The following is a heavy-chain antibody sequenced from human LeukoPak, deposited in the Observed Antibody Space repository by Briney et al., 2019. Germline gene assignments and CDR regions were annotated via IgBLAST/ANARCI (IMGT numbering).Heavy chain of an antibody. J-gene: IGHJ5*02. CDR2: MFASGTS. V-gene: IGHV4-59*01. Sequence: PPETQSLTCTVSGGSISSDYWSWIRQPPGKGLEYIGFMFASGTSNYNPSFKSRVTMSVDTSKSQFSMNLSSVTAADTAVYYCARGMYELQLGAWSDPWGQGTLVTVSS. CDR3: ARGMYELQLGAWSDP. D-gene: IGHD3-16*01. CDR1: GGSISSDY.